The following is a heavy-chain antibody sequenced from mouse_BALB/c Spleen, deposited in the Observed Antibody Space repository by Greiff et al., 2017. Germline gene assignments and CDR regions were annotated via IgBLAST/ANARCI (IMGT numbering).Heavy chain of an antibody. CDR2: INPSNGRT. CDR1: GYTFTSYW. D-gene: IGHD1-2*01. J-gene: IGHJ2*01. V-gene: IGHV1S81*02. CDR3: ARPHYYGPDY. Sequence: QVQLQQPGAELVKPGASVKLSCKASGYTFTSYWMHWVKQRPGQGLEWIGEINPSNGRTNYNEKFKSKATLTVDKSSSTAYMQLSSLTSEDSAVYYCARPHYYGPDYWGQGTTLTVSS.